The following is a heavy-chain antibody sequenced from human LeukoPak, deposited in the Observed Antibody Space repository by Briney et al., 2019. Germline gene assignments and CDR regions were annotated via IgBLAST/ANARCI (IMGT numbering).Heavy chain of an antibody. CDR3: ARPFLYYYGSGSHNWFDP. J-gene: IGHJ5*02. Sequence: PSETLSLTCAVCGGSFSGYYWSWIRQPPGKGLEWIGEINHSGSTNYNPSLKSRVTISVDTSKNQFSLKLSSVTAADTAVYYCARPFLYYYGSGSHNWFDPWGQGTLVTVSS. V-gene: IGHV4-34*01. CDR1: GGSFSGYY. D-gene: IGHD3-10*01. CDR2: INHSGST.